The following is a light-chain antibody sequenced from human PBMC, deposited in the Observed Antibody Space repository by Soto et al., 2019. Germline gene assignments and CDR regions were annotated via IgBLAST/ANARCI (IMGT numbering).Light chain of an antibody. V-gene: IGLV4-69*01. CDR3: QTWGTAIHDVV. CDR2: LNSDGSY. CDR1: SGHSSYA. Sequence: QLVLTQSPSASASLGASVKLTCTLSSGHSSYAIAWHQQQPEKGPRYLMKLNSDGSYSKGDGIPDRFSGSSSGAERHLTISSLQSEDEADYYCQTWGTAIHDVVFGGGTKLTVL. J-gene: IGLJ2*01.